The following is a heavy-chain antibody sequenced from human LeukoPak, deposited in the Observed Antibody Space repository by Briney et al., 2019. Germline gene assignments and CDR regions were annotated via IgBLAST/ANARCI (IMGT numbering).Heavy chain of an antibody. D-gene: IGHD6-13*01. CDR1: GGSLTTYY. CDR3: ARVGSLSRGRNWFDP. CDR2: IYTSGST. V-gene: IGHV4-4*07. Sequence: SETLSLTCTVSGGSLTTYYWSWIRQPAGKGLEWIGRIYTSGSTNYNPSLKSRVTMSVDTSKNQFSLKLSSVTAADTAVYYCARVGSLSRGRNWFDPWGQGTLVTVSS. J-gene: IGHJ5*02.